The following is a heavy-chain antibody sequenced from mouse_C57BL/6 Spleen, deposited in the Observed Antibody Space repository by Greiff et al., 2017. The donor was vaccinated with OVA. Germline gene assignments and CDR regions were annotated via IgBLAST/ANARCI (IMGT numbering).Heavy chain of an antibody. J-gene: IGHJ4*01. V-gene: IGHV1-7*01. D-gene: IGHD1-1*01. CDR3: ATPVTTVVPYAMDY. CDR1: GYTFTSYW. Sequence: QVQLQQSGAELAKPGASVKLSCKASGYTFTSYWMHWVKQRPGQGLEWIGYINPSSGYTKYNQKFKDKATLTADKSSSTAYMQLSSLTYEDAAVYYCATPVTTVVPYAMDYWGQGTSVTVSS. CDR2: INPSSGYT.